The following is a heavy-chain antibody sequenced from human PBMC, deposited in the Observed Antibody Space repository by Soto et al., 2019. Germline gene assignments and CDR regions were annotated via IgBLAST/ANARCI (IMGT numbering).Heavy chain of an antibody. Sequence: SETLSLTCTVSGGSISSSSYYWGWIRQPPGKGLEWIGSIYYSGSTYYNPSLKSRVTISVDTSKNQFSLKLSSVTAADTAVYYCARQDYDILTGYYTYFDYWGQGTLVTVSS. V-gene: IGHV4-39*01. J-gene: IGHJ4*02. CDR3: ARQDYDILTGYYTYFDY. CDR1: GGSISSSSYY. D-gene: IGHD3-9*01. CDR2: IYYSGST.